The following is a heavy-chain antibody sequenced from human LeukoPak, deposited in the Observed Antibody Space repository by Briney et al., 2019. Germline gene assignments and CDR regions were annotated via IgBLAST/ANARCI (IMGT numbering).Heavy chain of an antibody. CDR1: GFTFSSYW. J-gene: IGHJ5*02. CDR3: ARGPIPDAIAAAGTSWFDP. V-gene: IGHV3-74*01. D-gene: IGHD6-13*01. CDR2: INSDERST. Sequence: GGSLRLSCAASGFTFSSYWMHWVRQTPGKGLVWVSRINSDERSTGYADFVKGRFTISRDNAKNTLYLQMNSLRAEDTAVYYCARGPIPDAIAAAGTSWFDPWGQGTLVTVSS.